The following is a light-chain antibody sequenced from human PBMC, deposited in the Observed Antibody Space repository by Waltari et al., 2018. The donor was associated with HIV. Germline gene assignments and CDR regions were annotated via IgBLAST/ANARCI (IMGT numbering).Light chain of an antibody. Sequence: TQSPVSLSVSLGQPASISCTSSERLIYSDGNTYLNWFRQRPGQSPRRLLYRVSNLDPGVGDRNSGSGSGMNFTLTISRVEAEDVGFYYCMQGTHWPPTFGGGTRLDIK. CDR2: RVS. J-gene: IGKJ2*01. CDR1: ERLIYSDGNTY. CDR3: MQGTHWPPT. V-gene: IGKV2-30*01.